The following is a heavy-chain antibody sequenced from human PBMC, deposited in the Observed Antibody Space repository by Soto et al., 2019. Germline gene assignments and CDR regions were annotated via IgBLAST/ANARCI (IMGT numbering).Heavy chain of an antibody. CDR1: GDSMSSYS. Sequence: QVQLQESGPGPVKPSETLSLTCTVSGDSMSSYSWNWIRQPPGKGLEWIGYIYYNGGTNYNPSLKSRVTIAVDKPKNPFSLTLSSVTAADTAVYYCARQRSGYLGPEHFQHWGQGTLVTVSS. D-gene: IGHD3-22*01. J-gene: IGHJ1*01. V-gene: IGHV4-59*08. CDR3: ARQRSGYLGPEHFQH. CDR2: IYYNGGT.